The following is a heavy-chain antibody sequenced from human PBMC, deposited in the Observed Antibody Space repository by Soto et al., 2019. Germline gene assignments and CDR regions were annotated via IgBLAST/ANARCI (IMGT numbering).Heavy chain of an antibody. D-gene: IGHD3-22*01. V-gene: IGHV4-31*03. CDR2: IYYSGTT. CDR3: ARLGAYYQAMDS. CDR1: GGSISSGGYY. J-gene: IGHJ1*01. Sequence: SETLSLTCTVSGGSISSGGYYWSWIRQHPGKGLEWIGYIYYSGTTSYNPSLKSRVTISLDTSKNQFSLKLTSVTAADTAVYFCARLGAYYQAMDSWGQGTLVTVSS.